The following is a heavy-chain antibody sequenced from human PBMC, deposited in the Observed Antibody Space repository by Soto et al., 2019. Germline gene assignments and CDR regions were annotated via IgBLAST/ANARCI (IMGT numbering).Heavy chain of an antibody. CDR3: ATSAPHTLANYYDSSGPRY. D-gene: IGHD3-22*01. V-gene: IGHV1-24*01. CDR1: GYTLTELS. Sequence: RASVKVSCKVSGYTLTELSMHWVRQAPGKGLEWMGGFDPEDGETIYAQKFQGRVTMTEDTSTDTAYMELSSLRSEDTAVYYCATSAPHTLANYYDSSGPRYWGQGTLVTVSS. CDR2: FDPEDGET. J-gene: IGHJ4*02.